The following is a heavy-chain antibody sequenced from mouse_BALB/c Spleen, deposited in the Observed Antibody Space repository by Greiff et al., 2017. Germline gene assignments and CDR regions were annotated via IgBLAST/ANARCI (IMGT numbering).Heavy chain of an antibody. Sequence: EVQRVESGAELVRSGASVKLSCTASGFNIKDYYMHWVKQRPEQGLEWIGWIDPENGDTEYAPKFQGKATMTADTSSNTAYLQLSSLTSEDTAVYYCNACYYRYDGYAMDYWGQGTSVTVSS. J-gene: IGHJ4*01. CDR3: NACYYRYDGYAMDY. D-gene: IGHD2-14*01. CDR2: IDPENGDT. CDR1: GFNIKDYY. V-gene: IGHV14-4*02.